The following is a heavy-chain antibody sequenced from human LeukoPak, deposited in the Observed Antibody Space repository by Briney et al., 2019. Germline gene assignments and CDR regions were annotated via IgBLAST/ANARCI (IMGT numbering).Heavy chain of an antibody. CDR2: INWNGGST. CDR1: GFTFDDYG. CDR3: ARDPYNYDRSGYKLDSYFDY. V-gene: IGHV3-20*04. Sequence: GGSLRLSCAASGFTFDDYGMSWVRQAPGKGLEWVSGINWNGGSTGYADSVKGRFTISRDNAKNSLYLQMNSLRAEDTAVYYCARDPYNYDRSGYKLDSYFDYWGQGTLVTVSS. J-gene: IGHJ4*02. D-gene: IGHD3-22*01.